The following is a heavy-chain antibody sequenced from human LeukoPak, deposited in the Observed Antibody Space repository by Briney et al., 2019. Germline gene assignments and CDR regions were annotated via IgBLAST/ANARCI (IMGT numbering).Heavy chain of an antibody. Sequence: SETLSLTCSVCGVSISDYRWILLRQPPAKGLEWMGYFSYSGSTRYNPSLKSRVTMSVDTSTNQFSLRLISVAAPDTAVYFCARMYSGHSYSFDFWGQGTLVTVSS. CDR1: GVSISDYR. CDR3: ARMYSGHSYSFDF. CDR2: FSYSGST. D-gene: IGHD1-26*01. J-gene: IGHJ4*02. V-gene: IGHV4-59*01.